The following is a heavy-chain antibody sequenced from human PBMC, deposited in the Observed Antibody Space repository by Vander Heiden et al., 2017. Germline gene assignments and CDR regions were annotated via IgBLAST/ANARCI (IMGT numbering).Heavy chain of an antibody. CDR3: ARTFGYSYGFDYYYYGTDV. Sequence: QLQLQESGPGLVKPSETLSLTCTVSGGSISSSSYYWGWIRQPPGKGLEWIGSIYYSGSTYYNPSLKSRVTISVDTSKNQFSLKLSSVTAADTAVYYCARTFGYSYGFDYYYYGTDVWGQGTTVTVSS. CDR1: GGSISSSSYY. J-gene: IGHJ6*02. CDR2: IYYSGST. V-gene: IGHV4-39*01. D-gene: IGHD5-18*01.